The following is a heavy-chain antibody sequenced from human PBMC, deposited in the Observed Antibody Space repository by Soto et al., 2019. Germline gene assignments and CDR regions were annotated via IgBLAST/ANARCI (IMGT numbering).Heavy chain of an antibody. V-gene: IGHV5-51*01. D-gene: IGHD6-13*01. CDR3: ASPGTWQQLVEGEAPDYGMDV. CDR2: IYPGDSDT. CDR1: GYSFTSYW. Sequence: PGESLKISCKGSGYSFTSYWIGWVRQMPGKGLEWMGIIYPGDSDTRYSPSFQGQVTISADKSISTAYLQWSSLKASDTAMYYCASPGTWQQLVEGEAPDYGMDVWGQGTTVTVSS. J-gene: IGHJ6*02.